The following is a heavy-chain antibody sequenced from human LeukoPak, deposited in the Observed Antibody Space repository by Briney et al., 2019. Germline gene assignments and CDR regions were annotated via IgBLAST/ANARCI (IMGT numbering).Heavy chain of an antibody. V-gene: IGHV3-15*01. CDR3: TTHLMSTLGGVIVTRFDY. D-gene: IGHD3-16*02. Sequence: PGGSLRLSCAASGFTFSNDWMSWVRQAPGKGLEWVGRIKSKTDGGTTDYAAPVKGRFTISRDDSKNTLYLQMNSLKTEDTAVYYCTTHLMSTLGGVIVTRFDYWGQGTLVTVSS. J-gene: IGHJ4*02. CDR2: IKSKTDGGTT. CDR1: GFTFSNDW.